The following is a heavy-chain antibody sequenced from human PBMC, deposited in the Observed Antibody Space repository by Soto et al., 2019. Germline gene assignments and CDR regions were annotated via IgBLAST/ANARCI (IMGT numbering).Heavy chain of an antibody. CDR2: FNSIYDTP. J-gene: IGHJ3*01. D-gene: IGHD4-17*01. CDR3: ARARNGEIHGLDV. V-gene: IGHV1-69*01. Sequence: QVQLVQSGAELKKAGSSVTVSCRASGGTFNSKVISWVRQAPGQGLEWMGWFNSIYDTPTYALKFQDRVTMTANEATSKIYMELSSLRSEDTSVYYCARARNGEIHGLDVWGQGAMVTVSS. CDR1: GGTFNSKV.